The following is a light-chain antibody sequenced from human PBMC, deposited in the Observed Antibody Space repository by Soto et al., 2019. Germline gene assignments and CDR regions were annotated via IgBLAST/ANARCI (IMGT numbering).Light chain of an antibody. CDR2: GAS. CDR3: QQRSNWPLT. J-gene: IGKJ4*01. Sequence: EIVLTQSPGTLSLSPGERATLSCRASQSVSTRSLAWYQQKPGQAPRLLISGASSRAADIPDRFSGSGSGTDFTLTISSLEPEDVAVYYCQQRSNWPLTFGGGTRVEI. V-gene: IGKV3D-20*02. CDR1: QSVSTRS.